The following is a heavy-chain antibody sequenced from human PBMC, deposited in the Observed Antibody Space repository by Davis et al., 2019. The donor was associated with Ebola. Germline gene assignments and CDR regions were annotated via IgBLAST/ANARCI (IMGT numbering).Heavy chain of an antibody. CDR1: GGSFSGYY. V-gene: IGHV4-34*01. D-gene: IGHD4-17*01. CDR2: INHSGST. J-gene: IGHJ6*02. Sequence: GSLRLSCAVYGGSFSGYYWSWIRQPPGKGLEWIGEINHSGSTNYNPSLKSRVTISVDTSKNQFSLKLSSVTAADTAVYSCARGGRSKLYYYYYGMDVWGQGTTVTVSS. CDR3: ARGGRSKLYYYYYGMDV.